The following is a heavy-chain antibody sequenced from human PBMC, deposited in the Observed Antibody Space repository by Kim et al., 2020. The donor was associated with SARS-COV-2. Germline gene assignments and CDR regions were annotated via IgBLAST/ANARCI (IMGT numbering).Heavy chain of an antibody. D-gene: IGHD3-10*01. CDR2: IIPIFGTA. CDR3: ARTGWEGSGSHPEDNWFDP. J-gene: IGHJ5*02. V-gene: IGHV1-69*13. Sequence: SVKVSCKASGGTFSSYAISWVRQAPGQGLEWMGGIIPIFGTANYAQKFQGRVTITADESTSTAYMELSSLRPEDTAVYYCARTGWEGSGSHPEDNWFDPWGQGTLVTVSS. CDR1: GGTFSSYA.